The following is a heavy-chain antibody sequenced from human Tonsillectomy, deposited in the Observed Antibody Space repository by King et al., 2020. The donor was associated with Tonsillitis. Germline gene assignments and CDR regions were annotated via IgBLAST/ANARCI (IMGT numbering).Heavy chain of an antibody. J-gene: IGHJ6*03. Sequence: QLVQSGAEVKNPGASVKVSCKASGYTFITYXLSWVRQAPGQGLEWMGWISAYNGNTDYAQRFQGRVTMTTDTSTSTAYMELRSLRSDDTAVYYCARDMWNLRMDVWGKGTTVTVSS. V-gene: IGHV1-18*01. CDR2: ISAYNGNT. D-gene: IGHD1-1*01. CDR3: ARDMWNLRMDV. CDR1: GYTFITYX.